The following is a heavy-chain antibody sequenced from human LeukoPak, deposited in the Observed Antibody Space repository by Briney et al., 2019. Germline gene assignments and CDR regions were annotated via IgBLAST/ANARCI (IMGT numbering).Heavy chain of an antibody. CDR3: ARDSPRGAAYDFWSGYPDAFDI. Sequence: PGGSLRLSCAASGFTFSSYWMSWVRQAPGKGLEWVANIKQDGSEKYYVDSVKGRFTISRDNAKNPLYLQMNSLRAEDTAVYYCARDSPRGAAYDFWSGYPDAFDIWGQGTMVTVSS. V-gene: IGHV3-7*01. CDR1: GFTFSSYW. D-gene: IGHD3-3*01. J-gene: IGHJ3*02. CDR2: IKQDGSEK.